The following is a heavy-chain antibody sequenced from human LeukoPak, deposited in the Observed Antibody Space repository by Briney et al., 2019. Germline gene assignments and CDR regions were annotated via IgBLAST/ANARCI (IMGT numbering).Heavy chain of an antibody. CDR2: ISYDGSNK. D-gene: IGHD2-2*01. CDR3: ARRYCSSTSCYHNYYYMDV. V-gene: IGHV3-30*04. J-gene: IGHJ6*03. CDR1: GFTFSSYA. Sequence: GRSPRLSCAASGFTFSSYAMHWVRQAPGKGLEWVAVISYDGSNKYYADSVKGRFTISRDNSKNTLYLQMNSLRAEDTAVYYCARRYCSSTSCYHNYYYMDVWGKGTTVTVSS.